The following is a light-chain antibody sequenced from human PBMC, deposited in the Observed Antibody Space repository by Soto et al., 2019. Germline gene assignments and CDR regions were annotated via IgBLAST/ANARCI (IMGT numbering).Light chain of an antibody. V-gene: IGLV2-14*01. CDR2: EVS. CDR3: SSYTTIGTLWV. J-gene: IGLJ3*02. CDR1: GSDIGRYNY. Sequence: QSALTQPASVSGSPGQSITISCTGTGSDIGRYNYVSWYQHHPGKAPKLLIYEVSNRPSGISYRFSGSKSVDTASLTISGVQAEDEADYYCSSYTTIGTLWVFGGGTKLTVL.